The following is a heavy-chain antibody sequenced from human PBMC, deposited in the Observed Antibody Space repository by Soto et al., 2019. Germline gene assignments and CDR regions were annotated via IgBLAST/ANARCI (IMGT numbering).Heavy chain of an antibody. CDR3: AKVPCSGGSCQHDY. D-gene: IGHD2-15*01. J-gene: IGHJ4*02. CDR1: GFTFSSYG. V-gene: IGHV3-30*02. Sequence: GGSLRLSCAASGFTFSSYGMHWVRQAPGKGLEWVAVIWYDGSNKYYADSVKGRFTISRDNSKNTLYLQMNSLRAEDTAVYYCAKVPCSGGSCQHDYWGQGTLVTVSS. CDR2: IWYDGSNK.